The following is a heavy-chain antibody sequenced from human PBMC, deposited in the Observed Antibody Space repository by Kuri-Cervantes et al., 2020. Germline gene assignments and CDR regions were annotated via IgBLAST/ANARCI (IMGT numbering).Heavy chain of an antibody. CDR1: GGSISSGDYY. CDR3: ARPARSSGSLLHYFDY. CDR2: IYYSGST. V-gene: IGHV4-30-4*08. J-gene: IGHJ4*02. D-gene: IGHD3-10*01. Sequence: LRLSCTVSGGSISSGDYYWSWIRQPPGKGLEWIGYIYYSGSTYYNPSLKSRVTISVDTSKNQFSLKLSSVTAADTAVYYCARPARSSGSLLHYFDYWGQGTLVTVSS.